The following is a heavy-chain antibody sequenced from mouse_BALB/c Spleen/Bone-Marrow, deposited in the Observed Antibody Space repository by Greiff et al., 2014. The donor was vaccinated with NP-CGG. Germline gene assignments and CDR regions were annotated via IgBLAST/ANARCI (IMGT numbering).Heavy chain of an antibody. J-gene: IGHJ2*01. CDR3: ARGGHEFYFDY. Sequence: EVQLQQSGAELGKPGASVKMSCTASGFNFNDTWIYWVKQRPGQGLEWIGRIDTADGYTKYNQKFLGKTSLTVDASSSTAYMQVSSLTSDDAAVYYCARGGHEFYFDYWGQGTTLTVSS. V-gene: IGHV14-3*02. CDR2: IDTADGYT. CDR1: GFNFNDTW. D-gene: IGHD3-3*01.